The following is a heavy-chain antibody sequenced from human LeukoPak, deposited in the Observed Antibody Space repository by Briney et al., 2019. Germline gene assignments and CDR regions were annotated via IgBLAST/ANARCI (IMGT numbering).Heavy chain of an antibody. J-gene: IGHJ6*02. D-gene: IGHD4-17*01. V-gene: IGHV3-30*18. Sequence: GGSLRLSCAASGFTFSSYAMHWVRQAPGKGLEWVAVVSSGGSSKYYADSVKGRFTISRDNSKNTLYLQMNSLRVEDTAVYYCAKERRLDDLYHYYDMDVWGQGTTVTVSS. CDR2: VSSGGSSK. CDR3: AKERRLDDLYHYYDMDV. CDR1: GFTFSSYA.